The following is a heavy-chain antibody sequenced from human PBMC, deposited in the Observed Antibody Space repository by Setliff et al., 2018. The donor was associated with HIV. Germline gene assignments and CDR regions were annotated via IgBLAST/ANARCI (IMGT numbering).Heavy chain of an antibody. CDR3: ARITGDSGHPRFFDY. D-gene: IGHD1-26*01. Sequence: SETLSLTCTVSGGSITSTSYYWTWIRQPAGKGLEWIGRISASGNTNYNPSLKSRVTISVDTSKNQFSLKLNPVTAADTAVYYCARITGDSGHPRFFDYWGQGTLVTVSS. CDR2: ISASGNT. V-gene: IGHV4-61*02. CDR1: GGSITSTSYY. J-gene: IGHJ4*02.